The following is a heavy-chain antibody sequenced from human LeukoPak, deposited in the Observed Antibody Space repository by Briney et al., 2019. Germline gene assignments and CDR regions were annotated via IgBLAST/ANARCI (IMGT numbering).Heavy chain of an antibody. CDR3: ARDTSVTHYCCYYMDV. CDR2: ISSSSSYI. Sequence: GGSLRLSCAASGFAFSTYSMNWVRQAPGKGLEWVSSISSSSSYIYYADSVKGRFTISRDNATNSLYLQMNSLRDEDTAVYYCARDTSVTHYCCYYMDVWGKGTTVTVSS. V-gene: IGHV3-21*01. CDR1: GFAFSTYS. D-gene: IGHD4-11*01. J-gene: IGHJ6*03.